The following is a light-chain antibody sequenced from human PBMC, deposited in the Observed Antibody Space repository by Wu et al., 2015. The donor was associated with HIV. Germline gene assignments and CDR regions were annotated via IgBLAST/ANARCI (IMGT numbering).Light chain of an antibody. V-gene: IGKV3-20*01. CDR1: QNLRTGY. J-gene: IGKJ2*03. CDR3: QHFDRSTRYS. CDR2: GAS. Sequence: EAVLTQSPVTLSLSPGERATLSCRASQNLRTGYLAWYQQKPGQAPRLLIYGASNRATDIPDRFSGSGSGTDFTLTITGVEPEDSAVYYCQHFDRSTRYSFGQGTKVEIK.